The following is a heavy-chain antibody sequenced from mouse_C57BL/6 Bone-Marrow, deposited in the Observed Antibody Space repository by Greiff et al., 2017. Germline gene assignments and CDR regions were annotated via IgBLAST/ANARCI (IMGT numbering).Heavy chain of an antibody. Sequence: HLQQSGAELVGPGASVKLSCTASGFNIKDDCMHWVQQRPEQGLEWIGWIDPENGATEYASKFQGKATITADTSTKTAYLQLSSLTSEDTAVYYCTPYDDDEVWGQGTRVTVSA. J-gene: IGHJ3*01. D-gene: IGHD2-4*01. V-gene: IGHV14-4*01. CDR1: GFNIKDDC. CDR3: TPYDDDEV. CDR2: IDPENGAT.